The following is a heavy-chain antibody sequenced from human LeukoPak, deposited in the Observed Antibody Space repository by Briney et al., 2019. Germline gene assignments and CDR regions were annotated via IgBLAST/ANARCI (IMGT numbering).Heavy chain of an antibody. Sequence: PGGSLRLSCAASGFTFSSHAPSWVRQAPGKGLEWVSSLSGSGYNTYDADSVKGRFTISRDNSKNTVYLQMNSLRAEDTAVYYCAKDPYGTRYFDYWGQGTLVTVSS. J-gene: IGHJ4*02. CDR1: GFTFSSHA. CDR2: LSGSGYNT. D-gene: IGHD2-2*01. V-gene: IGHV3-23*01. CDR3: AKDPYGTRYFDY.